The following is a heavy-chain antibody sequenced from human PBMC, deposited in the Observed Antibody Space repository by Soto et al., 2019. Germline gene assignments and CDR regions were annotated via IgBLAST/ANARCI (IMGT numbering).Heavy chain of an antibody. CDR1: GFTFSSYS. J-gene: IGHJ4*02. Sequence: GGSLRLSCAASGFTFSSYSMNWVRQAPGKGLEWVSSISSSSSYIYYADSVKGRFTISRDNAKNSLYLQMNSLRAEDTAVYYCAREGNYYYGSDYYFDYWGQGTLVTVSS. CDR2: ISSSSSYI. D-gene: IGHD3-10*01. V-gene: IGHV3-21*01. CDR3: AREGNYYYGSDYYFDY.